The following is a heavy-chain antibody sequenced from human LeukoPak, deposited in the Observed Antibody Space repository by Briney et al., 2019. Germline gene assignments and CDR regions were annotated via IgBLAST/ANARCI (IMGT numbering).Heavy chain of an antibody. CDR3: ARQGPGLRPDY. V-gene: IGHV5-51*01. CDR2: IYPGDSEV. Sequence: GESLKISCQGSGYSFTDYWIGWVRQTPGKGLEWMGFIYPGDSEVRFSPSFQGLVTFSADKSISSAHLQWASLKASDTAVYYCARQGPGLRPDYWGQGTLVTVSS. J-gene: IGHJ4*02. CDR1: GYSFTDYW.